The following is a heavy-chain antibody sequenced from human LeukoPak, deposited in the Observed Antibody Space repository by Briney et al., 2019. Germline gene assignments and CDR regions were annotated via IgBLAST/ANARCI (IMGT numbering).Heavy chain of an antibody. V-gene: IGHV1-69*01. Sequence: ASVKVSCKASGGTFSSYAISWVRQAPGQGLEWMGGIIPIFGTANYAQKFQGRVTITADESTSTAYMELSSLRSEDTAVYYCARAFYGIAAAGADAFDIWGQGTMVTVSS. D-gene: IGHD6-13*01. J-gene: IGHJ3*02. CDR2: IIPIFGTA. CDR3: ARAFYGIAAAGADAFDI. CDR1: GGTFSSYA.